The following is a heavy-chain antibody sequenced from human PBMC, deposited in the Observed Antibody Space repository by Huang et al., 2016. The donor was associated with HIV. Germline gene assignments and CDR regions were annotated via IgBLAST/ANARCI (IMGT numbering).Heavy chain of an antibody. CDR1: AYTFTSYD. CDR3: ARTAPYYPDTGSYYNYFDP. V-gene: IGHV1-8*01. J-gene: IGHJ4*02. D-gene: IGHD3-10*01. CDR2: MNPKSGNT. Sequence: QAQLVQSGAEVKKPGASVKVSCKASAYTFTSYDINWVRQATGQGPEVMGWMNPKSGNTGYAQKFQGRVIMTRNISIKTAYMELSSLRSEDTAVYYCARTAPYYPDTGSYYNYFDPWGQGTLVTVSS.